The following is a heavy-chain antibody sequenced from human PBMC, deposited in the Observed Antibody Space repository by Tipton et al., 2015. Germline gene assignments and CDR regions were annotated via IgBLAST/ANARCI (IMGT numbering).Heavy chain of an antibody. V-gene: IGHV4-34*01. D-gene: IGHD3-9*01. J-gene: IGHJ4*01. CDR2: INHSGGT. CDR1: GGSFSGYY. CDR3: ACQDYDSLTRDYQTVDY. Sequence: LRLSCAVYGGSFSGYYWTWIRQPPGKGLEWIGEINHSGGTKYNPSLKTRVTMSVDTSKKQFSLKLDSVTAADTAVYYCACQDYDSLTRDYQTVDYWAHGTLVTVSS.